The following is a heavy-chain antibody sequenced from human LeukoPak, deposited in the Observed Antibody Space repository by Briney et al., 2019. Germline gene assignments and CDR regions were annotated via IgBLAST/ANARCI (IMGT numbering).Heavy chain of an antibody. CDR2: INHSGST. CDR1: GGSFSGYY. J-gene: IGHJ4*02. CDR3: ARRVILYYDY. V-gene: IGHV4-34*01. D-gene: IGHD2/OR15-2a*01. Sequence: SETLSLTCAVYGGSFSGYYWSWIRQPPGKGLEWIGEINHSGSTNYNPSLKSRVTISVDTSKNQFSLKLSSVTATDTAVYYCARRVILYYDYWGQGTLVTVSS.